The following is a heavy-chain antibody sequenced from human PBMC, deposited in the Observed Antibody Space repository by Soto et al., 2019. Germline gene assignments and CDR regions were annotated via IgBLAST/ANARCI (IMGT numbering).Heavy chain of an antibody. V-gene: IGHV1-18*01. D-gene: IGHD2-21*02. J-gene: IGHJ1*01. CDR3: AGGHTAEESAPAFY. Sequence: QVQLVQSGAEVKKPGASVTVSCKASGYAFTNYGITWVRQAPGQGLEWMGWISGYNGNTNHAQKRPGRVTMTKNTSTTAVSMGLRGPRSDDTAVYYFAGGHTAEESAPAFYWGPGGLITVSS. CDR2: ISGYNGNT. CDR1: GYAFTNYG.